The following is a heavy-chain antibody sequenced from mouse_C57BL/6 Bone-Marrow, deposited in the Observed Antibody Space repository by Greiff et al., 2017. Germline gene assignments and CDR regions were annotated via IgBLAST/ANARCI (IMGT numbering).Heavy chain of an antibody. J-gene: IGHJ2*01. CDR1: GYTFTSYW. D-gene: IGHD2-1*01. CDR2: IDPSDSYT. CDR3: ARHYGNYLDY. Sequence: QVQLQQPGAELVMPGASVKLSCKASGYTFTSYWMHWVKQRPGQGLEWIGEIDPSDSYTNYNQKFQGKSTLTVDKSSSTAYMQLSSLTSEDSAVYYCARHYGNYLDYWGQGTTLTVSS. V-gene: IGHV1-69*01.